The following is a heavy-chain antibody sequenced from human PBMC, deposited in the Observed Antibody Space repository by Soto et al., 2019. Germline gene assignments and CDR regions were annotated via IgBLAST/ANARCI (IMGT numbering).Heavy chain of an antibody. CDR1: GGSISSDVSS. V-gene: IGHV4-30-2*06. J-gene: IGHJ4*02. CDR3: ARSYCGGDCYPYFDY. D-gene: IGHD2-21*02. CDR2: IYYSGST. Sequence: PSETLSLTCAVSGGSISSDVSSWSWIRQSPGKGLEWIGYIYYSGSTNYNPSLKSRVTISVDTSKNQFSLKLSSVTAADTAVYYCARSYCGGDCYPYFDYWGQGTLVTVSS.